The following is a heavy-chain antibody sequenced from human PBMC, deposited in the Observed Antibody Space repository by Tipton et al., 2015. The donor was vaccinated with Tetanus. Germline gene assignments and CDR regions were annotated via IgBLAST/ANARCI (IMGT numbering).Heavy chain of an antibody. J-gene: IGHJ6*02. V-gene: IGHV4-59*01. CDR1: GGSISAYY. CDR3: ARDRGVTSPFGSYYYGMDV. Sequence: LRLSCTVSGGSISAYYWSWNRQPPGKGLEWIGYIYYSGSTNYNPSLKSRVTISVDTSKNQFSLKLSSVTAADTAVYYCARDRGVTSPFGSYYYGMDVWGQGTTVTVSS. CDR2: IYYSGST. D-gene: IGHD2-21*02.